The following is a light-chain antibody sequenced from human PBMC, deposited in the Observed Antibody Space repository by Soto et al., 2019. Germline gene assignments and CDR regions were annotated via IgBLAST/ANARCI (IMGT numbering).Light chain of an antibody. CDR2: DAS. Sequence: ELVLTQSPATLSLSPGERASLSCRASQSVSSYLAWYQQKPGQAPRLLTYDASNRATGIPARFSGSWSGAEFTLTISSLEPEDFAVYCCQQRSNWPTFGGGTKVEIK. V-gene: IGKV3-11*01. CDR1: QSVSSY. J-gene: IGKJ4*01. CDR3: QQRSNWPT.